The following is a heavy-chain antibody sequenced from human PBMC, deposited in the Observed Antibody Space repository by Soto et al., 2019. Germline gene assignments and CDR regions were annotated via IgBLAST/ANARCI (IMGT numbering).Heavy chain of an antibody. V-gene: IGHV1-18*01. CDR3: ARGPDPTYFDY. Sequence: QVQLVQSGGEVAKPGASVKVSCKASGYTFTNYGINWVRQAPGLGLEWMGWINVYNGKTNYAQKFQARVTMTKDTSTISVYMELRSLRSDDTAVYYCARGPDPTYFDYWGQGTLVIVSS. J-gene: IGHJ4*02. CDR1: GYTFTNYG. CDR2: INVYNGKT.